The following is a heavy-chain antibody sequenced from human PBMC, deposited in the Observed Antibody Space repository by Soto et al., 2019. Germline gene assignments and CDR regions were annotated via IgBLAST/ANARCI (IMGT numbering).Heavy chain of an antibody. CDR1: GGTFSSYA. V-gene: IGHV1-69*12. J-gene: IGHJ6*02. D-gene: IGHD3-10*01. CDR3: ASVIYGSGSYFSYYYYGMDV. CDR2: IIPIFGTA. Sequence: QVQLVQSGAEVKKPGSSVKVSCKASGGTFSSYAISWVRQAPGQGLEWMGGIIPIFGTANYAQKFQGRVTITADESTSTAYMELSSLRSEDTAVYYCASVIYGSGSYFSYYYYGMDVWGQGTTVTVSS.